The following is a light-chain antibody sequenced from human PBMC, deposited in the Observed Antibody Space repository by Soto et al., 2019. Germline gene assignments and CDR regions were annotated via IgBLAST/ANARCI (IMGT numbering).Light chain of an antibody. Sequence: EVVMTQSPATLSVSPGERATLSCRASQSLSTTLAWYQQKPGQAPRLLIYDASNRATGIPARFSGSGSGTDFTLTISSLEPEDFAVYYCQQRSNWFTFGGGTKVEIK. J-gene: IGKJ4*01. V-gene: IGKV3-11*01. CDR3: QQRSNWFT. CDR1: QSLSTT. CDR2: DAS.